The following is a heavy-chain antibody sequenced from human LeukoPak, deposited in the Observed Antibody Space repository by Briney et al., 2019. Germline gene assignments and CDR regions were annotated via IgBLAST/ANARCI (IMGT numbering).Heavy chain of an antibody. CDR1: GYSFTSYW. CDR3: ARHGPADLYGMDV. CDR2: IYPGDSDT. Sequence: GESLKISCKGSGYSFTSYWIGWVCQMPGKGLEWMGIIYPGDSDTRYSPSFQGQVTISADKSISTAYLQWSSLKASDTAMYYCARHGPADLYGMDVWGQGTTVTVSS. V-gene: IGHV5-51*01. J-gene: IGHJ6*02.